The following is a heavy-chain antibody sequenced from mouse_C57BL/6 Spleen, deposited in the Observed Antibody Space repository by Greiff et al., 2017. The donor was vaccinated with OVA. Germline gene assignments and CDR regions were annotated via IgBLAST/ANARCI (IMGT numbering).Heavy chain of an antibody. CDR1: GYSITSGYY. CDR2: ISYDGSN. D-gene: IGHD1-1*01. CDR3: ASRPFITTGFAY. V-gene: IGHV3-6*01. Sequence: EVQLQQSGPGLVKPSQSLSLTCSVTGYSITSGYYWNWIRQFPGNKLEWMGYISYDGSNNYNPSLKNRISITRDTSKNQFFLKLNSVTTEDTATYYCASRPFITTGFAYWGQGTLVTVSA. J-gene: IGHJ3*01.